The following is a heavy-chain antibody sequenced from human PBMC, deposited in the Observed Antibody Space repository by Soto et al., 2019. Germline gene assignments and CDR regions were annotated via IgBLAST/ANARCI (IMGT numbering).Heavy chain of an antibody. Sequence: QVQLVESGGGVVQPGRSLRLSCAASGFTFSSYGMHWVRQAPGKGLEWVAVIWYDGSNKYYADSVKGRFTISRDNSKNTLYLQMNSLRAEDTAVYYCARDERYEYALLFDYWGQGTLVIVFS. CDR2: IWYDGSNK. CDR3: ARDERYEYALLFDY. J-gene: IGHJ4*02. V-gene: IGHV3-33*01. CDR1: GFTFSSYG. D-gene: IGHD3-16*01.